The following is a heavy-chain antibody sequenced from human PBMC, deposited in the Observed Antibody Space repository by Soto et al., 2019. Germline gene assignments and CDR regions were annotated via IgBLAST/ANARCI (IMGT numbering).Heavy chain of an antibody. D-gene: IGHD5-12*01. V-gene: IGHV4-30-4*01. J-gene: IGHJ1*01. CDR2: IFDSGTT. CDR3: ASGPHGDKVHY. Sequence: PSETLSLTCTVSGGSITSDYSCWSWIRQPPGEGLEWIGHIFDSGTTYTNPSLRSQVAISLDTSKNHFSLTLSSVTAADTAVYYCASGPHGDKVHYWAQGALDTVSS. CDR1: GGSITSDYSC.